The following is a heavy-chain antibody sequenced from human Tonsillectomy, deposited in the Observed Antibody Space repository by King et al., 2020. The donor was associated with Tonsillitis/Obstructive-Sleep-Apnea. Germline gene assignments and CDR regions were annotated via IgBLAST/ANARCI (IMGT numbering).Heavy chain of an antibody. V-gene: IGHV4-39*01. D-gene: IGHD3/OR15-3a*01. CDR1: VGSISSSSYY. CDR3: ARVVIFGSINAFDI. Sequence: LQLQESGPGLVKPSETLSLTCTVSVGSISSSSYYWGWIRQPPGKGLEWIGSIYDSGSTYYNPSLKSRVTISVDTSKNQFSLKLSSVTAADTAVYYCARVVIFGSINAFDIWGQGTMVTISS. J-gene: IGHJ3*02. CDR2: IYDSGST.